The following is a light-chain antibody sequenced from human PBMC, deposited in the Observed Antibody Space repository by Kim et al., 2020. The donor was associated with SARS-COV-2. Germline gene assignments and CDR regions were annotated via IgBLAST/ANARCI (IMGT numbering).Light chain of an antibody. CDR1: SAHSGESYD. Sequence: VTCTGSRSSAHSGESYDVHWYQQLPGTAPKLFIYANSDRPSGVPDRCSGSKSGTSASLAITGHQAENEADYYCQSYDSSLSAFAVFGGGTQLTVL. CDR2: ANS. J-gene: IGLJ7*01. CDR3: QSYDSSLSAFAV. V-gene: IGLV1-40*01.